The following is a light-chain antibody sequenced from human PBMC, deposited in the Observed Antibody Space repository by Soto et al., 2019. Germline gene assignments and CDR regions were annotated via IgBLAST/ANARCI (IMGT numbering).Light chain of an antibody. Sequence: DIQMTQSPSSLSASVGDRVTITCQASQDISNYLNWYQQKPGKAPKLLIYDASNLETGVPSRFSGSGSGTDFTFTISSLQPEDIATYYCQQYDNLPLTFGGVTTGEIK. CDR3: QQYDNLPLT. V-gene: IGKV1-33*01. CDR2: DAS. CDR1: QDISNY. J-gene: IGKJ4*01.